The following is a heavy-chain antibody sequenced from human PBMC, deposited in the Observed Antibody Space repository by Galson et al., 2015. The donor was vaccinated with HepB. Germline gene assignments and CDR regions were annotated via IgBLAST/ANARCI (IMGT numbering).Heavy chain of an antibody. Sequence: SVKVSCKASGYTFTSYDINWVRQATGHGLEWMGWMNPNSGNTGYAQKFQGRVTMTRNTSISTAYMELSSLRSEDTAVYYCARARTNYYYYYYYMDVWGKGTTVTVSS. V-gene: IGHV1-8*01. CDR1: GYTFTSYD. J-gene: IGHJ6*03. D-gene: IGHD2-8*01. CDR2: MNPNSGNT. CDR3: ARARTNYYYYYYYMDV.